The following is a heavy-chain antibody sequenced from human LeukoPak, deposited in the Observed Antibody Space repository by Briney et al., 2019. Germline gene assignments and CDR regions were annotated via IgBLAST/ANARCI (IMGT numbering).Heavy chain of an antibody. CDR1: GFTFNNYA. D-gene: IGHD5-18*01. CDR2: ILGSGRNT. J-gene: IGHJ4*02. V-gene: IGHV3-23*01. CDR3: AKTDAAMLIRGTGIDY. Sequence: GGSLRLSCAASGFTFNNYAMIWVRQAPEKGLEWVSGILGSGRNTYYADSVKGRFTISRDNSKNTLYLQMNSLRAEDTAVYYCAKTDAAMLIRGTGIDYWGQGTLVTVSS.